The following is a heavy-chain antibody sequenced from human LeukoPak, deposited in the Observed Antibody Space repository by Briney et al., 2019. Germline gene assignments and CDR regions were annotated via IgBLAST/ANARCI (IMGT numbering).Heavy chain of an antibody. D-gene: IGHD1-26*01. CDR2: ISATVGAT. CDR1: GFTFTNYA. V-gene: IGHV3-23*01. CDR3: AKVVGATGKFDY. J-gene: IGHJ4*02. Sequence: GGSLRLSCAASGFTFTNYAMSWVRQPPGKGLEWVSGISATVGATYYAASVQGRFTISRDNSKNTLYLQMNSLRAEDTAVYYCAKVVGATGKFDYWGQGTLVTVSS.